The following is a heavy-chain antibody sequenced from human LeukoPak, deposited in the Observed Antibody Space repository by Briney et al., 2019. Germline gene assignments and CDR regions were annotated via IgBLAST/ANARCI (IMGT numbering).Heavy chain of an antibody. J-gene: IGHJ4*02. D-gene: IGHD6-13*01. CDR3: ARHSDGSSSWSRALSFDY. CDR1: GGSISSYY. V-gene: IGHV4-59*08. Sequence: SETLSLTCTVSGGSISSYYWSWIRQPPGKGLEWIGYIYYGGSTNYNPSLKSRVTISVDTSKNQFSLKLSSVTAADTAVYYCARHSDGSSSWSRALSFDYWGQGTLVTVSS. CDR2: IYYGGST.